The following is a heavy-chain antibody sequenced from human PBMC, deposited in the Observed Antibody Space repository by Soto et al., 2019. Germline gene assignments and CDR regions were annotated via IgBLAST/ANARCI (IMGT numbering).Heavy chain of an antibody. CDR2: INAGNGNR. D-gene: IGHD6-19*01. Sequence: QVQLVQSGAEVKKPGASVKVSCKASGYTFTSYGMHWVRQAPGQRLEWIGWINAGNGNRKYSQKFQGRVTITRDTSASTAYMELSSLRSEDTTVYYCARDLGGWTDYWGQGTLVTVSS. CDR3: ARDLGGWTDY. V-gene: IGHV1-3*01. J-gene: IGHJ4*02. CDR1: GYTFTSYG.